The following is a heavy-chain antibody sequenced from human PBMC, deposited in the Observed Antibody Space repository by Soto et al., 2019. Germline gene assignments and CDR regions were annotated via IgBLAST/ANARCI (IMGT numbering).Heavy chain of an antibody. D-gene: IGHD2-8*02. CDR3: ARDKITGLFDY. CDR2: INHSGST. Sequence: PSETLSLTCAVYGGSFSGYHWTWIRPPPGTGLEWIGEINHSGSTNYNPSLKSRVTISVDTSKNQFSLKLTSVTAADTAVYYCARDKITGLFDYWGQGTLVTV. CDR1: GGSFSGYH. V-gene: IGHV4-34*01. J-gene: IGHJ4*02.